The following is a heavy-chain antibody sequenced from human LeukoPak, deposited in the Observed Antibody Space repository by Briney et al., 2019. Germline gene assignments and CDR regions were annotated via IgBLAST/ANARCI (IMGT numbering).Heavy chain of an antibody. Sequence: PSETLSLTCTVSGGSISSSSYYRGWIRQPPGKGLEWIGSMFHSESTYYNASLKSRVTMSIDTSKNQFSLKSSSVTAADTAVYYCARGRGYDPVVFYFDYWGQGNSVIVSS. D-gene: IGHD5-12*01. CDR1: GGSISSSSYY. V-gene: IGHV4-39*07. J-gene: IGHJ4*02. CDR3: ARGRGYDPVVFYFDY. CDR2: MFHSEST.